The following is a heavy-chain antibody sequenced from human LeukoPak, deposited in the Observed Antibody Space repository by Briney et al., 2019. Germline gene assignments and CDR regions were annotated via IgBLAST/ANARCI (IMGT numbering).Heavy chain of an antibody. Sequence: PGGSLRLSCAASGLTFSSSGMSWVRQAPGKGLEWVSYISSSGSTIYYADSVKGRFTISRDNAKNSLYLLMNSLRAEDTAVYYCARDALRWFGELFPFDIWGQGTMVTVSS. D-gene: IGHD3-10*01. J-gene: IGHJ3*02. CDR1: GLTFSSSG. CDR3: ARDALRWFGELFPFDI. CDR2: ISSSGSTI. V-gene: IGHV3-48*04.